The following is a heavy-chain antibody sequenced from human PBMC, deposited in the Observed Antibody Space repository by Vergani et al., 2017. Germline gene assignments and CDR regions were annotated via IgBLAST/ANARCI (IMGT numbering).Heavy chain of an antibody. CDR3: ARHTTYSDS. V-gene: IGHV5-51*01. J-gene: IGHJ4*02. D-gene: IGHD1-1*01. Sequence: EVELVQSGPEMRKPGESLKISCTGSDYSFGNYWIGRVRQMPGKRLEWMGIIYPADSDTRYSPSFQGQVTISADKSISTAFLQWDSLKASDTALYYCARHTTYSDSWGQGTLVTVSS. CDR2: IYPADSDT. CDR1: DYSFGNYW.